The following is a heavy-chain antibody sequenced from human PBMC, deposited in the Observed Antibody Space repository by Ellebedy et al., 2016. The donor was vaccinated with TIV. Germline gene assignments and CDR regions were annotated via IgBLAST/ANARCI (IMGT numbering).Heavy chain of an antibody. CDR2: IYSSGRT. Sequence: MPSETLSLTCTVSGGSVSSANYYWTWFRQPPGKGLEWLGYIYSSGRTDYKPSLKSRMARSGDTSRNPISLKLSSVTAADTAIYFGGREPSGWVAFDFWGQGRAVSVSS. CDR1: GGSVSSANYY. D-gene: IGHD6-19*01. V-gene: IGHV4-61*01. CDR3: GREPSGWVAFDF. J-gene: IGHJ3*01.